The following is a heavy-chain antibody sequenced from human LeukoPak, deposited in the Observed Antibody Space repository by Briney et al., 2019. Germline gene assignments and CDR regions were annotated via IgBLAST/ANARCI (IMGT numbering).Heavy chain of an antibody. V-gene: IGHV3-7*01. CDR2: IKQDGSEI. CDR1: GFTFSSYL. J-gene: IGHJ6*03. Sequence: GGSLRLSCAASGFTFSSYLMTWVRQAPGKGLEWVANIKQDGSEINYVDSVKGRFTISRDNAKNSLYLQMNSLRAEDTAVYYCAGTPNYYYMDVWGKGTTVTVSS. CDR3: AGTPNYYYMDV.